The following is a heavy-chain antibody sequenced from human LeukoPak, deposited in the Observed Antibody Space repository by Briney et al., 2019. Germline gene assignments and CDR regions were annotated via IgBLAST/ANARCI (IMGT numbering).Heavy chain of an antibody. D-gene: IGHD1-26*01. Sequence: PGGSLRLSCAASGFTFDDYAMHWVRQAPGKGLEWVSGISWNSGSIGYADSVKGRFTISRDNAKNSLYLQMNSLRAEDTAVYYCARDPYSGSYGNYYYYFVDVWGKGTTVTISS. J-gene: IGHJ6*03. CDR1: GFTFDDYA. CDR3: ARDPYSGSYGNYYYYFVDV. V-gene: IGHV3-9*01. CDR2: ISWNSGSI.